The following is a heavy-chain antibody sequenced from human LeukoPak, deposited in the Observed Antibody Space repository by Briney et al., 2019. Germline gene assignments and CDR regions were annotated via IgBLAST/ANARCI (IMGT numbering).Heavy chain of an antibody. Sequence: SETLSLTCTVFGGSISSYYWSWIRKPPGKGLEWIGYIYNSGITNKNPSLKSRVTISEDTSKNQFSLKLSSVTAADTAVYYCARHGDVRYFDWLKDGFDYWGQGTLVTVSS. CDR2: IYNSGIT. D-gene: IGHD3-9*01. CDR3: ARHGDVRYFDWLKDGFDY. V-gene: IGHV4-4*09. J-gene: IGHJ4*02. CDR1: GGSISSYY.